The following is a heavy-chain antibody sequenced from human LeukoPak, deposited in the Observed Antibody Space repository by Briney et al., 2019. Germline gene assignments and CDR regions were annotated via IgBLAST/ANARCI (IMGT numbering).Heavy chain of an antibody. D-gene: IGHD3-10*01. J-gene: IGHJ4*02. Sequence: GGSLRLSCAASGFTFSSYAMSWVRRALGKGLEWVSAISGSGGSTYYTDSVKGRFTISRDNSKNTLYLQMNSLRAEDTAVYYCAKLSGLWFGEPYFDYWGQGTLVTVSS. CDR2: ISGSGGST. V-gene: IGHV3-23*01. CDR3: AKLSGLWFGEPYFDY. CDR1: GFTFSSYA.